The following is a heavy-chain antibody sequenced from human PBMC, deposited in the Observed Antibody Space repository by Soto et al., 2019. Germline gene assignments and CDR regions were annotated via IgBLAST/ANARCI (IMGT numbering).Heavy chain of an antibody. CDR1: GFSFTSYG. J-gene: IGHJ3*02. CDR2: ISAYSGNA. CDR3: ARRGSGTFYEAFEI. Sequence: QAPLVQSGAEVKKPGASVKVSCKASGFSFTSYGFSWVRQAPGQGLELMGWISAYSGNAKYEEKIQDRVTMTTDTATSTVYMEVRRLRSDDTAVYYCARRGSGTFYEAFEIWGQGTMVTVSS. V-gene: IGHV1-18*04. D-gene: IGHD1-1*01.